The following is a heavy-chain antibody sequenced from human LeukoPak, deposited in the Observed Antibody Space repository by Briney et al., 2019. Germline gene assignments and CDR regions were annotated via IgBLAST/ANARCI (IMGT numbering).Heavy chain of an antibody. CDR2: IYYSGST. D-gene: IGHD6-13*01. CDR1: GGSISSGGYY. CDR3: ARGISSSGYLDY. J-gene: IGHJ4*02. Sequence: SETLSLTCTVSGGSISSGGYYWSWIRQHPGKGLEWIGYIYYSGSTYYNPSLKSRVTISVDTSKNQFSLKLSSVTAADTAVYYCARGISSSGYLDYWGQGTLVTVSS. V-gene: IGHV4-31*03.